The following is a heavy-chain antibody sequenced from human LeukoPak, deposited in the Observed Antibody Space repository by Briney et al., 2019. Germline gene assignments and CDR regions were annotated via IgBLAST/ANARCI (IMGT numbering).Heavy chain of an antibody. CDR2: IYCSGST. Sequence: SETLSLTCTVSGGSISSYYWSWIRQPPGKGLEWIGYIYCSGSTNYNPSLKSRVTISVDTSKNQFSLKLSSVTAADTAVYYCAREAVEMGRTFDYWGQGTLVTVSS. CDR3: AREAVEMGRTFDY. CDR1: GGSISSYY. J-gene: IGHJ4*02. V-gene: IGHV4-59*01. D-gene: IGHD5-24*01.